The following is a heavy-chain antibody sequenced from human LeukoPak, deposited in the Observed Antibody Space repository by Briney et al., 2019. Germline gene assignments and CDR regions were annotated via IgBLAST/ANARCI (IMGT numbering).Heavy chain of an antibody. V-gene: IGHV3-21*06. J-gene: IGHJ4*02. D-gene: IGHD2-21*02. Sequence: GGSLRLSCAASGFSFSSGTMNWVRQAPGKALEWVSSLSGSGRLIWYAGSVKGRFTISRDNAANSLFLQMNSLRVEDTAVYYCARAEAYCGGDCYPNLWGQGTLVTVSS. CDR1: GFSFSSGT. CDR3: ARAEAYCGGDCYPNL. CDR2: LSGSGRLI.